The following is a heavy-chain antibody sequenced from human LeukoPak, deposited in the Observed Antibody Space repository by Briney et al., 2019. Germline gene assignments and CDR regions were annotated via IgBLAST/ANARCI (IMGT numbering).Heavy chain of an antibody. J-gene: IGHJ3*02. Sequence: GGSLRLSCAASGFTFDDYGMNWVRQAPGKGLGWVSSITWNGDNTRYADSVKGRFTISRDNAKNSLFLQMNSLRAEDTAFYYCARAPHAFDIWGQGTMVTVSS. CDR1: GFTFDDYG. V-gene: IGHV3-20*04. CDR3: ARAPHAFDI. CDR2: ITWNGDNT.